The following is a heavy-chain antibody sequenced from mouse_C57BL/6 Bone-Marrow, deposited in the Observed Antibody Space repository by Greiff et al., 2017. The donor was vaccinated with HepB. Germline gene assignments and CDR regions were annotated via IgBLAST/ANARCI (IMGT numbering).Heavy chain of an antibody. Sequence: QVQLKQSGPGLVAPSQSLSITCTVSGFSFTSYGVHWVRQPPGKGLEWLVVIWSDGSTTYNSALKSRLSISKDNSKSQVFLKMNSLQTDDTAMYYCARQDDYDEKTWFAYWGQGTLVTVSA. J-gene: IGHJ3*01. D-gene: IGHD2-4*01. V-gene: IGHV2-6-1*01. CDR3: ARQDDYDEKTWFAY. CDR1: GFSFTSYG. CDR2: IWSDGST.